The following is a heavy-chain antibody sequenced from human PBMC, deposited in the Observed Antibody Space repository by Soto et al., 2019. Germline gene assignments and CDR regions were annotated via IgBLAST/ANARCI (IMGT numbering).Heavy chain of an antibody. J-gene: IGHJ4*02. CDR2: IYYSGST. CDR3: ARRALGTAARPFDY. Sequence: QLQLQESGPGLVKPSETLSLTCTVSGGSISSSSYYWGWIRQPPGKGLEWIGSIYYSGSTYYNPSLKSRVPIAVDTSKNQLSLRLTSVTAADTSVYYCARRALGTAARPFDYWAQGTLVTVSS. CDR1: GGSISSSSYY. D-gene: IGHD6-6*01. V-gene: IGHV4-39*01.